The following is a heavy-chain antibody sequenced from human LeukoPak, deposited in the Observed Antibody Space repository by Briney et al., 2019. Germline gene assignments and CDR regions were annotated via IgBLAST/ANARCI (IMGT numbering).Heavy chain of an antibody. CDR1: GFTFSSCG. J-gene: IGHJ3*02. V-gene: IGHV3-30*18. CDR3: AKPDTTNVNGPDAFDI. Sequence: PGGSLRLSRAASGFTFSSCGMHWVRQAPGKGLEWVAVISYDGSNKYYADSVKGRFTISRDNSKNTLYLQMNSPRAEDTAVYYCAKPDTTNVNGPDAFDIWGQGTMVTVSS. D-gene: IGHD1-1*01. CDR2: ISYDGSNK.